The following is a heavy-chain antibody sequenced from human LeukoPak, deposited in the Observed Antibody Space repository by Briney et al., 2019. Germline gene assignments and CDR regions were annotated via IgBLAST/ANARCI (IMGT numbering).Heavy chain of an antibody. J-gene: IGHJ4*01. Sequence: GGSLRLSCAASGFTFSNYWMSWVRQAPGKGLEWVANIKEDGSEKYYVDSVKGRFTISRDNARNSLYLQMNSLRAEDTAVYYCARALVVVDFDYWGQGTLVTVSS. CDR1: GFTFSNYW. CDR2: IKEDGSEK. V-gene: IGHV3-7*01. CDR3: ARALVVVDFDY. D-gene: IGHD2-15*01.